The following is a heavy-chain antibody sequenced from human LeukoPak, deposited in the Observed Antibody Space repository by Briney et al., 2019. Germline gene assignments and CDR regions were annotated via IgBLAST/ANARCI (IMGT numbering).Heavy chain of an antibody. V-gene: IGHV1-18*01. D-gene: IGHD6-25*01. J-gene: IGHJ4*02. Sequence: ASVKVSCKASGYTFTSYGISWVRQAPGQGLEWMGWISAYNGNTNYAQKLQGRVTMTTDTSASTAYMDLSSLRSEDTAVYYCARVSSGWHGYLDYWGQGTPVTVSS. CDR1: GYTFTSYG. CDR3: ARVSSGWHGYLDY. CDR2: ISAYNGNT.